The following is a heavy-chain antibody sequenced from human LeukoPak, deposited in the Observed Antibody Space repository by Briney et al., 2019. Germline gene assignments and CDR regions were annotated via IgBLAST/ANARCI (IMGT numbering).Heavy chain of an antibody. CDR2: IYHSGKT. Sequence: KSSETLSLTCKVSGYSINSGYYWGWIRQPPGKGLEWIGSIYHSGKTYYNPSLKSRVTISVDTSKNQFSLKLSSVTAADTAVYYCARGNPISCSSTSCYALGLGYWGQGTLVTVSS. J-gene: IGHJ4*02. V-gene: IGHV4-38-2*02. CDR3: ARGNPISCSSTSCYALGLGY. CDR1: GYSINSGYY. D-gene: IGHD2-2*01.